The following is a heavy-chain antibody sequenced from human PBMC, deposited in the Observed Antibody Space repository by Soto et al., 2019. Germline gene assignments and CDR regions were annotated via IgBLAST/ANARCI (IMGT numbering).Heavy chain of an antibody. J-gene: IGHJ4*02. D-gene: IGHD6-13*01. CDR2: ISYDGSNK. Sequence: GGSLRLSCAASGFTFSSYAMHWVRQAPGKGLEWVAVISYDGSNKYYADSVKGRFTISRDNSKNTLYLQMNSLRAEDTAVYYCARDSLMIAAAGAFDYWGQGTLVTVSS. V-gene: IGHV3-30*04. CDR1: GFTFSSYA. CDR3: ARDSLMIAAAGAFDY.